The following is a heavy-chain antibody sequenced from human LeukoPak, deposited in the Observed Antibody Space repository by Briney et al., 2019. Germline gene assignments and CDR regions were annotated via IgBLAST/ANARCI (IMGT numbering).Heavy chain of an antibody. CDR1: GFTFSSYA. D-gene: IGHD5-24*01. CDR3: ARAFDGAHAFDI. Sequence: PGGSLRLSCAASGFTFSSYAMHWVRQAPGKGLEWVAVISYDGSNKYYADSVKGRFTISRDNSKNTLYLQMNSLRAEDTAVYYCARAFDGAHAFDIWGQGTMVTVSS. J-gene: IGHJ3*02. CDR2: ISYDGSNK. V-gene: IGHV3-30-3*01.